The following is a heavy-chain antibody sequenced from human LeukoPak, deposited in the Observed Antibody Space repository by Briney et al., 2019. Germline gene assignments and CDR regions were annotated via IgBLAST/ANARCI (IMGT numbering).Heavy chain of an antibody. Sequence: PSETLSLTCTVSGGSISSSSYYWGLIRQPPGKGLEWIGSIYYSGSTYYNPSLKSRVTISVDTSKNQFSLRLSSVTAADTAVYYCARDTGWLIDYWGQGTLVTVSS. V-gene: IGHV4-39*02. CDR3: ARDTGWLIDY. J-gene: IGHJ4*02. D-gene: IGHD5-24*01. CDR2: IYYSGST. CDR1: GGSISSSSYY.